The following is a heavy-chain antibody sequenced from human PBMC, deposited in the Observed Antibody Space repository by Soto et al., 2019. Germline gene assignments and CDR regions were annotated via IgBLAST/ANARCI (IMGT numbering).Heavy chain of an antibody. J-gene: IGHJ6*02. Sequence: PSETLSLTCTVSVGSSSSSSYYWGWIRQPPGKGLEWIGSIYYSGSTYYNPSLKSRVTISVDTSKNQFSLKLSSVTAADTAVYYCARGLIAVDGMDVWGQGTTVTVSS. D-gene: IGHD6-19*01. CDR1: VGSSSSSSYY. CDR2: IYYSGST. CDR3: ARGLIAVDGMDV. V-gene: IGHV4-39*01.